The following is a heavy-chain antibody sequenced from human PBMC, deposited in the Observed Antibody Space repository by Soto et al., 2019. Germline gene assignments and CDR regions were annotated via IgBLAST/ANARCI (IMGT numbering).Heavy chain of an antibody. J-gene: IGHJ5*02. CDR1: GFTFSSYS. Sequence: GGSLRLSCAASGFTFSSYSMDWVRQAPGKGLEWVSSISSSSSYIYYADSVKGRFTISRDNAKNSLYLQMNSLRAEDTAVYYCARDLYDFWSGSPTYNWFDPWGQGTLVTVSS. D-gene: IGHD3-3*01. CDR3: ARDLYDFWSGSPTYNWFDP. V-gene: IGHV3-21*01. CDR2: ISSSSSYI.